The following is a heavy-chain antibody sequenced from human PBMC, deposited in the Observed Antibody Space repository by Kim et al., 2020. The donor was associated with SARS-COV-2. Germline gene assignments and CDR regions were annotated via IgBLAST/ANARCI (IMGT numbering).Heavy chain of an antibody. V-gene: IGHV3-23*01. CDR1: GFTFSNYA. J-gene: IGHJ4*02. CDR2: ISSTGGDT. D-gene: IGHD6-13*01. Sequence: GGSLRLSCVASGFTFSNYAMTWVRQTPETGLEWVSAISSTGGDTFYADSVKGRFTVSRDNSRNTLYLQMNSLTAEDTALYYCAKGGSWCDYWGQGTLVTV. CDR3: AKGGSWCDY.